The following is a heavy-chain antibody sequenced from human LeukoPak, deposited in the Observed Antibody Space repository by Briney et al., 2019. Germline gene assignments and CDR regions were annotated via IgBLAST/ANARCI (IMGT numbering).Heavy chain of an antibody. J-gene: IGHJ4*02. CDR3: ARADYYDSSGYLPLDY. CDR1: GFTFSSYG. D-gene: IGHD3-22*01. Sequence: GGSLRLSCAASGFTFSSYGMHWVRQAPGKGLEWVAVIWYDGSNKYYADSVKGRFTISRDNSKNTLYLQMNSLRAEDTAVYYCARADYYDSSGYLPLDYWGQGTLVTVSS. CDR2: IWYDGSNK. V-gene: IGHV3-33*08.